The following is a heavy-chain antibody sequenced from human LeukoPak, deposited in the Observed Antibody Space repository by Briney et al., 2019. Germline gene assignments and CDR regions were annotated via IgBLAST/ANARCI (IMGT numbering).Heavy chain of an antibody. CDR2: INHSGST. CDR1: GGSFSGYY. D-gene: IGHD4-17*01. CDR3: ARDIYTVTTGNDAFDI. J-gene: IGHJ3*02. Sequence: SETLSLTCAVYGGSFSGYYWSWIRQPPGKGLEWIGEINHSGSTNYNPSLKSRVTMSVDTSKNQLSLILTSVTAADTAVYYCARDIYTVTTGNDAFDIWGQGTMVTVSS. V-gene: IGHV4-34*01.